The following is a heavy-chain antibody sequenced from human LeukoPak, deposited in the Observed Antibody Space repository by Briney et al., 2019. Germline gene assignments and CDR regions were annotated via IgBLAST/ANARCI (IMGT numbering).Heavy chain of an antibody. J-gene: IGHJ3*02. D-gene: IGHD1-26*01. CDR1: GGTFSSYA. V-gene: IGHV1-69*04. CDR3: ARESEWELLVSAFDI. Sequence: ASVKVSCKASGGTFSSYAISWVRQAPGQGLEWMGRIIPILGIANYAQKFQGRVTITADKSTSTAYMELSSLRSEDTAVYYCARESEWELLVSAFDIWGQGTMVTVSS. CDR2: IIPILGIA.